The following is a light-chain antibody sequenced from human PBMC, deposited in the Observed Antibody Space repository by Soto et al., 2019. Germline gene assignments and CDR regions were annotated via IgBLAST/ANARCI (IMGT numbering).Light chain of an antibody. CDR1: QSVSSNF. V-gene: IGKV3-20*01. CDR3: QQYGSSGT. CDR2: GAS. Sequence: EDGLTQSQGTLSLSPGERATLSCMASQSVSSNFLAWYQQKPGQAPRLLIYGASNRATGIPDRFSGSGSGTDFTLTISRLEPEDFAVYYCQQYGSSGTFGQGTKVDI. J-gene: IGKJ1*01.